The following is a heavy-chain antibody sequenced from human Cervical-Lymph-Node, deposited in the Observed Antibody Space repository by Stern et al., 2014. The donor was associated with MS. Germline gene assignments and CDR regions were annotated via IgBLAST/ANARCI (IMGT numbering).Heavy chain of an antibody. V-gene: IGHV3-9*01. CDR2: ISWNSGSI. CDR1: GFTFDDYA. Sequence: VQLVESGGGLVQPGRSLRLSCAASGFTFDDYAMHWVRQAPGKGLEGVSGISWNSGSIGYADSVKGRFTISRDNAKNSLYLQMNSLRAEDTALYYCAKVYSSSQMEYYFDYWGQGTLVTVSS. J-gene: IGHJ4*02. CDR3: AKVYSSSQMEYYFDY. D-gene: IGHD6-13*01.